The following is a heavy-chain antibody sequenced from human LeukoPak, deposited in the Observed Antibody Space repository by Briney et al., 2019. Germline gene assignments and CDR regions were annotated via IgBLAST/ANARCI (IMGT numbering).Heavy chain of an antibody. V-gene: IGHV4-59*01. Sequence: KPSETLSLTCSVSGGSISTYYWTWVRQPPGKGLEWIGYIYYSGSTNYNPSLKSRDTISLEKSKNKFSVKLNSVTTADTAVYYCARAILSGYPDSWGQGTLVIVFS. D-gene: IGHD3-3*01. CDR3: ARAILSGYPDS. CDR2: IYYSGST. J-gene: IGHJ4*02. CDR1: GGSISTYY.